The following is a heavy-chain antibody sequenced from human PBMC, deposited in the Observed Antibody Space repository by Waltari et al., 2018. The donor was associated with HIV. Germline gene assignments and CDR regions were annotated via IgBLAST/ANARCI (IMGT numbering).Heavy chain of an antibody. CDR2: LSLWRDNK. D-gene: IGHD2-2*01. J-gene: IGHJ4*02. CDR1: GFTFSNYA. CDR3: AREGDCFSNRCSGGLMSY. Sequence: QVQLVESGGGVVQPGGSLTLSCAASGFTFSNYALHWVRQAPGKGLGCVALLSLWRDNKKYADTVGGRFTVSRDNSNNTLYRQMNSRRPGDTALYYCAREGDCFSNRCSGGLMSYWGQGTLVSVSS. V-gene: IGHV3-30-3*01.